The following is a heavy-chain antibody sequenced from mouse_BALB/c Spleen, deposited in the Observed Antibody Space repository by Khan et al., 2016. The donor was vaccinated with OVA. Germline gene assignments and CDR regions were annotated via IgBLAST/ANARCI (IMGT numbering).Heavy chain of an antibody. CDR1: GHTFTNYG. CDR3: ARPPYFSYVLDN. V-gene: IGHV9-3-1*01. CDR2: INNHTGEP. J-gene: IGHJ4*01. Sequence: QIQLVQSGPELKKPGETVKISCKASGHTFTNYGMNWVKQAPGKGLKWMGWINNHTGEPTYADGFNGRFAFSLETSASTAFLQINNLTNEDTATYFCARPPYFSYVLDNWGQGTSVTVSS. D-gene: IGHD2-10*01.